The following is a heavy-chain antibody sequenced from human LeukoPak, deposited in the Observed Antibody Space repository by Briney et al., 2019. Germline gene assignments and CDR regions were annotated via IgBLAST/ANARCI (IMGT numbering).Heavy chain of an antibody. D-gene: IGHD1-26*01. CDR2: FDPEDGET. V-gene: IGHV1-24*01. J-gene: IGHJ3*02. CDR1: GYTLTELS. Sequence: ASVKLSCKVSGYTLTELSMHWVRQAPGKGLEWMGGFDPEDGETIYAQKFQGRVTMTEDTSTDTAYMELSSLRSEDTAVYYCATMKVGATRDAFDIWGQGTMVTVSS. CDR3: ATMKVGATRDAFDI.